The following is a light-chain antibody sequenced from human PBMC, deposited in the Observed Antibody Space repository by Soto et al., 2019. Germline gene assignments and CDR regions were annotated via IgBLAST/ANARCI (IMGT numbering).Light chain of an antibody. CDR1: QSVSSN. CDR2: GAS. J-gene: IGKJ1*01. V-gene: IGKV3-15*01. CDR3: QQYNNWPGT. Sequence: EMVMTQSPATLSVSPGERATLSCRASQSVSSNLAWYQQKPGHAPRLLIYGASTRATGIPARFSGSGSGTEFTLTISSLQSEDFAVYYCQQYNNWPGTFGQGTKVEIK.